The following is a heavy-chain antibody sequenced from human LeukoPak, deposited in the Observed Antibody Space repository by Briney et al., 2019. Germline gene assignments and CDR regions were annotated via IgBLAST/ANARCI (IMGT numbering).Heavy chain of an antibody. CDR3: VADGGSQVDPY. CDR1: GGSISSSNW. Sequence: SGTLSLTCAVSGGSISSSNWWSWVRQPPGKGLEWIGEIYHSGSTNYNPSLKSRVTISVDKSKNQFSLKLTSVTAADTAVYYCVADGGSQVDPYWGQGTLVTVSS. V-gene: IGHV4-4*02. J-gene: IGHJ1*01. CDR2: IYHSGST. D-gene: IGHD3-16*01.